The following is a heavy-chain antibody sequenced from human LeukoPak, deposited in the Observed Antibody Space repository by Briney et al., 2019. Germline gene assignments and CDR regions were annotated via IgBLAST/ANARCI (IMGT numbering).Heavy chain of an antibody. CDR3: ARYDEEVDY. CDR1: GGSISSNGFY. CDR2: IYYTGST. D-gene: IGHD3-16*01. V-gene: IGHV4-39*07. J-gene: IGHJ4*02. Sequence: PSETLSLTCTVSGGSISSNGFYWAWIRQPPGKGLEWIGSIYYTGSTYYNPSLKGRVTISVDTSKNQFSLKLSSVTAADTAVYYCARYDEEVDYWGQGTLVTVSS.